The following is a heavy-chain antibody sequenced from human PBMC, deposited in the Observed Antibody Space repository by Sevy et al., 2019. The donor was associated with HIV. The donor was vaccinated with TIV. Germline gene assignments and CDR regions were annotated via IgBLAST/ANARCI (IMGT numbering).Heavy chain of an antibody. CDR1: GFTFSRYC. CDR3: ARYYYDSSGIDY. Sequence: GGSLRLSCTASGFTFSRYCMHWVRQAPGKGLVWVSRINSDGSSTSYADSVKGRFTISRDNAKNTLYLQMNSLRAEVTAVYYCARYYYDSSGIDYWGQGTLVTVSS. J-gene: IGHJ4*02. V-gene: IGHV3-74*01. D-gene: IGHD3-22*01. CDR2: INSDGSST.